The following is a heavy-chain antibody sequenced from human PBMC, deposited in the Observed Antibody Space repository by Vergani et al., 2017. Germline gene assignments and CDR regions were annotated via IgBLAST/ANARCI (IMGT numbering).Heavy chain of an antibody. V-gene: IGHV4-39*01. CDR3: ARRVVGADYFDY. J-gene: IGHJ4*02. Sequence: QLQLQESGPGLVKPSETLSLTCTVSGGSISSSSYYWGWIRQPPGKGLEWIGSIYYSGSTYYNPSLKSRVTISVDTSKNQFSLKLSSGTAADTAVYYCARRVVGADYFDYWGQGTLVTVSS. CDR1: GGSISSSSYY. CDR2: IYYSGST. D-gene: IGHD1-26*01.